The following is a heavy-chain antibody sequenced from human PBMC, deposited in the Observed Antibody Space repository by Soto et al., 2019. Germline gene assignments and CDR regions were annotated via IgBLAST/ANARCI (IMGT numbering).Heavy chain of an antibody. J-gene: IGHJ5*01. CDR1: GGSISSSSYY. CDR2: IYYSGST. V-gene: IGHV4-39*01. Sequence: QLQLQESGPGLVKPSETLSLTCTVSGGSISSSSYYWGWIRQPPGKGLEWIGSIYYSGSTYYNPSLKCRATTSVDTSENQFARKLSSVTAADTAVYYCARHCWLAAAATRWFDSWGQGTLVTVSS. CDR3: ARHCWLAAAATRWFDS. D-gene: IGHD6-13*01.